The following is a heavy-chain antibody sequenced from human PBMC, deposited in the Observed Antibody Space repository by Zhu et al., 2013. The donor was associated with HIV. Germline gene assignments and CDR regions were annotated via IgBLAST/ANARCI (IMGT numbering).Heavy chain of an antibody. CDR3: ARGSISLLPYMDV. CDR1: GYYFTNFA. Sequence: QVQLVQSGAEVKKPGASVKLSCKASGYYFTNFALHWVRQAPGQGLEWMGWSNAGNGITEYSQGFKGRVTITSDTSANIAYMELNRLSSEDTAVYYCARGSISLLPYMDVWGQRDHGSSSP. D-gene: IGHD2-15*01. V-gene: IGHV1-3*02. J-gene: IGHJ6*03. CDR2: SNAGNGIT.